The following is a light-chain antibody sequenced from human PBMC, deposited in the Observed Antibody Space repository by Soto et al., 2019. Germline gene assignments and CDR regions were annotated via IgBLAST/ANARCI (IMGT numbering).Light chain of an antibody. CDR2: DAS. V-gene: IGKV3-11*01. J-gene: IGKJ4*01. CDR1: QSVSNY. CDR3: QQRSNWPLLT. Sequence: EIVLTQSPATLSLSPGERATLSCRASQSVSNYLAWYQQKPGQAPRLLIYDASNRATGIPARFSGSGSGTDFSLTISSLEPEDFAVYSCQQRSNWPLLTVGGATKVDIK.